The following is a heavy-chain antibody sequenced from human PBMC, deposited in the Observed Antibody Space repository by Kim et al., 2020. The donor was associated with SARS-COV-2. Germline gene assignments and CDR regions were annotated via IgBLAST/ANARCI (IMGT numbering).Heavy chain of an antibody. Sequence: PSLKSRVTISVDKSKNQFSLKLSSVTAADTAVYYCARSITIFGVVITFDCWGQGALVTVSS. CDR3: ARSITIFGVVITFDC. D-gene: IGHD3-3*01. J-gene: IGHJ4*02. V-gene: IGHV4-4*02.